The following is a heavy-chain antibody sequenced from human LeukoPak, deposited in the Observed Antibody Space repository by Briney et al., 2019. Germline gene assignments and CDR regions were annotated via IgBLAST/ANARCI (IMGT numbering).Heavy chain of an antibody. J-gene: IGHJ4*02. Sequence: SVRVSSKASGGTFISYAISCVRQAPGQGREWMGRIIPILGIANYAQKFQGRVTITADKSTSTAYMELSSLRSEDTAVYYCARDWEGCSSTSCSLWGQGTLVTVSS. CDR1: GGTFISYA. D-gene: IGHD2-2*01. CDR3: ARDWEGCSSTSCSL. V-gene: IGHV1-69*10. CDR2: IIPILGIA.